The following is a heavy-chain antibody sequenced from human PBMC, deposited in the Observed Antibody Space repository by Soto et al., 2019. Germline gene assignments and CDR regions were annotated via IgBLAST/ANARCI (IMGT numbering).Heavy chain of an antibody. D-gene: IGHD3-10*01. V-gene: IGHV4-59*08. CDR2: IYYSGST. CDR1: GGSISSYY. Sequence: QVQLQESGPGLVKPSETLSLTCTVSGGSISSYYWSWIRQPPGKGLEWIGYIYYSGSTNYNPSITSRVTISVDTSKNQFALKLSSVTDADTAVYSCARRYGGAFDIWGQGTMVTVSS. J-gene: IGHJ3*02. CDR3: ARRYGGAFDI.